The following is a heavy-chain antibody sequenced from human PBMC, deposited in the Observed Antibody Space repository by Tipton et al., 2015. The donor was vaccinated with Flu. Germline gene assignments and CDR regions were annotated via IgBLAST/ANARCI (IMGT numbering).Heavy chain of an antibody. CDR2: IYYTGNP. CDR3: ARQIPAATKGRFDS. CDR1: GGSMSQYY. Sequence: TLSLTCTISGGSMSQYYWSWIRQSPGKGREWIGYIYYTGNPNYNPSLRSRVTISVDTSKNQVSLKLTSVTAADTAMYYCARQIPAATKGRFDSWGQGILVTVSS. D-gene: IGHD2-2*01. V-gene: IGHV4-59*01. J-gene: IGHJ5*01.